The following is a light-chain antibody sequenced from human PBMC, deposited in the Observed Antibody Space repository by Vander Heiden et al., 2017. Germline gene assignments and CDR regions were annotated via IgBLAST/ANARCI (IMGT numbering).Light chain of an antibody. V-gene: IGLV2-11*01. CDR2: DVT. CDR1: SSDVGGDNY. CDR3: LSSAGTYSCV. J-gene: IGLJ2*01. Sequence: QYALTQPRSVSGSPGQSVTITCTGTSSDVGGDNYVSWYQQHPGNAPKVIIHDVTKRPAGVPDLFSGSNSGNTASLTISVRQAEDEADYYRLSSAGTYSCVFGGGTKVTVL.